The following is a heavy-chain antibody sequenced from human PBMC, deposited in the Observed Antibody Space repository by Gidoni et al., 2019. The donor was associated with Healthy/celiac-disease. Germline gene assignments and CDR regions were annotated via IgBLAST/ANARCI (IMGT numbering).Heavy chain of an antibody. CDR2: ISSSSSTI. V-gene: IGHV3-48*01. CDR3: ARAKSLPFDPRSYAFDI. Sequence: EVQLVESGGGLVQPGGSLRLSCAASGFTFSSYSMNWVRQAPGKGLEWVSYISSSSSTIYYADSVKGRFTISRDNAKNSLYLQMNSLRAEDTAVYYCARAKSLPFDPRSYAFDIWGQGTMVTVSS. CDR1: GFTFSSYS. D-gene: IGHD3-9*01. J-gene: IGHJ3*02.